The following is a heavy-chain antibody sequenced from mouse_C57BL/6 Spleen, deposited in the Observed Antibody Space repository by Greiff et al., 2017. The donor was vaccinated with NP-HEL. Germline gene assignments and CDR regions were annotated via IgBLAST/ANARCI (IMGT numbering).Heavy chain of an antibody. Sequence: EVQRVESGGGLVKPRGSLKLSCAASGFTFSSYAMSWVRQTPEKRLEWVATISDGGSYTYYPDNVKGRFTISRDNAKNNLYLQMSHLKSEDTAMYYCARDLPSSENSYWGQGTLVTVSA. D-gene: IGHD3-2*02. CDR2: ISDGGSYT. CDR3: ARDLPSSENSY. V-gene: IGHV5-4*01. J-gene: IGHJ3*01. CDR1: GFTFSSYA.